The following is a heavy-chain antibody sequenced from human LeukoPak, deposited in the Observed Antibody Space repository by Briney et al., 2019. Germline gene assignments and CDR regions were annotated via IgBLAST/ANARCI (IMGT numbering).Heavy chain of an antibody. Sequence: GGSLRLSCAASGFTFSSYGMHWVRQAPGKGLEWVAVISYDGSNKYYADSVKGRFTISRDNSKNTLYLQMNSLRAEDTAVYYCAKGGRGKYYYYYYYMDVWGKGTTVTVSS. CDR3: AKGGRGKYYYYYYYMDV. D-gene: IGHD3-16*01. CDR2: ISYDGSNK. CDR1: GFTFSSYG. V-gene: IGHV3-30*18. J-gene: IGHJ6*03.